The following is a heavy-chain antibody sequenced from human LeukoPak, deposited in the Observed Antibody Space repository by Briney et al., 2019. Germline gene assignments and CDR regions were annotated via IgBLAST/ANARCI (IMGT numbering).Heavy chain of an antibody. CDR2: IFYSGST. CDR1: GGSISSNNYY. V-gene: IGHV4-39*01. Sequence: PSETLSLTCTVSGGSISSNNYYWGWIRQPPGKGLEWIGNIFYSGSTYYNPSLKSRVTISVDTSRNQFSLKLSSVTAADTAVYYCARRTDGSGSFFFDFWGQGILVSVSS. D-gene: IGHD3-10*01. J-gene: IGHJ4*02. CDR3: ARRTDGSGSFFFDF.